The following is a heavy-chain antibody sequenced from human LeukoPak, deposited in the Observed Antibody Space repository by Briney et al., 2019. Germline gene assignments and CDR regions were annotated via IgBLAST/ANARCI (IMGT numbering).Heavy chain of an antibody. V-gene: IGHV1-18*01. Sequence: ASVKVSCKASGYTFTSYGISWVRQAPGQGLEWMGWISAYNGNTNYAQKLQGRVTMTTDTSTSTAYMELRSLRSDDTAVYYCASAPVHYYDSSGWSDYWGQGTLVTVSS. D-gene: IGHD3-22*01. CDR3: ASAPVHYYDSSGWSDY. CDR1: GYTFTSYG. J-gene: IGHJ4*02. CDR2: ISAYNGNT.